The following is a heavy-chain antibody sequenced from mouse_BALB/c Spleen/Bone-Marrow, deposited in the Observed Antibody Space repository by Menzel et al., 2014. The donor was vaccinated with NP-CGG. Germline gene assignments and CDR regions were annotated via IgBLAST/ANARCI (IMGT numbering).Heavy chain of an antibody. CDR3: NAHITTVSY. V-gene: IGHV14-4*02. Sequence: EVQLQESGAELVRSGASVKLSCTASGFNIKDYYMHWVKQRPEQGLEWIGWIDPENGDTEYVPKFQGKATMTADTSSNTAYLQLSSLTSEDTAVYYCNAHITTVSYWGQGTTLTVSS. J-gene: IGHJ2*01. CDR1: GFNIKDYY. D-gene: IGHD1-1*01. CDR2: IDPENGDT.